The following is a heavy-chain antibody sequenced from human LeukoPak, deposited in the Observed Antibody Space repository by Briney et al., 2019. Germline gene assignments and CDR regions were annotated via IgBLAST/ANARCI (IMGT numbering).Heavy chain of an antibody. V-gene: IGHV4-59*01. J-gene: IGHJ4*02. CDR2: IYYSGST. CDR1: GGSISSYY. D-gene: IGHD6-13*01. CDR3: ARGYSSSSEGVDY. Sequence: NPSETLSLTCTVSGGSISSYYWSWIRQPPGKGLEWIGYIYYSGSTNYNPSLKSRVTISVDTSKNQFSLKLSSVTAADTAVYYCARGYSSSSEGVDYWGQGTLATVSS.